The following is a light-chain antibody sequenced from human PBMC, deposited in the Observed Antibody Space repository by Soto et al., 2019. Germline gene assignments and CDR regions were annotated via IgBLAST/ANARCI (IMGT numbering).Light chain of an antibody. J-gene: IGKJ4*01. CDR2: GAS. CDR3: QHNITLPLT. CDR1: QSVSSD. Sequence: SPVTLTQSPGERATLSCRASQSVSSDLAWYHQKPGQAPRLLIYGASTRATGIPARFSGSGSGTEFTLTITSLQSEDFTVYYCQHNITLPLTFGGGTKVDIK. V-gene: IGKV3-15*01.